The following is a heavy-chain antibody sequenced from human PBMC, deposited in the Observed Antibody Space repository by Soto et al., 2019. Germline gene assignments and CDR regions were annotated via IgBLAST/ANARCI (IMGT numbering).Heavy chain of an antibody. D-gene: IGHD4-17*01. J-gene: IGHJ4*02. V-gene: IGHV3-11*03. CDR1: GFTFSDYY. Sequence: GGSLRLSCAASGFTFSDYYMSWIRQAPGKGLEWVSYISSSSSYTNYADSVKGRFTISRDNAKNSLYLQMNSLRAEDTAVYYCARSPYDYGETSDYWGQGTLVTVSS. CDR3: ARSPYDYGETSDY. CDR2: ISSSSSYT.